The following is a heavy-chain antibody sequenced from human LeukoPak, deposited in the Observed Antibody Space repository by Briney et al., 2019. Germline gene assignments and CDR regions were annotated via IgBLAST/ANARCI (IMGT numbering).Heavy chain of an antibody. J-gene: IGHJ5*02. CDR1: GGSISSGGYY. Sequence: SETLSLTCTVSGGSISSGGYYWSWIRQPPGKGLEWIGYIYHSGSTYYNPSLKSRVTISVDRSKNQFSLKLSSVTAADTAVYYCARVGYYDSSGYLNWFDPWGQGTLVTVSS. D-gene: IGHD3-22*01. CDR2: IYHSGST. CDR3: ARVGYYDSSGYLNWFDP. V-gene: IGHV4-30-2*01.